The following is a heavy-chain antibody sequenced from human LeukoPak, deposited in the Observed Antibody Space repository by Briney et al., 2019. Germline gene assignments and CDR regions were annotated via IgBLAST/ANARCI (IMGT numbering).Heavy chain of an antibody. CDR2: ISGSGGST. V-gene: IGHV3-23*01. D-gene: IGHD3-3*01. J-gene: IGHJ6*04. CDR1: GFTFSSYA. Sequence: GGSLRFSCAASGFTFSSYAMSWVRQAPGKGLEWVSAISGSGGSTYYADSVKGRFTISRDNSKNTLYLQMNSLRAEDTAVYYCAKVLRFLEWSSRMDVWGKGTTVTVSS. CDR3: AKVLRFLEWSSRMDV.